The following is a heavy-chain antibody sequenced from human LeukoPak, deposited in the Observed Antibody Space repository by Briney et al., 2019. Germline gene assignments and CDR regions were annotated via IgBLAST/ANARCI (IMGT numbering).Heavy chain of an antibody. D-gene: IGHD6-13*01. V-gene: IGHV4-4*07. CDR3: ARESGIAAAGSIGY. J-gene: IGHJ4*02. CDR2: IYTSGST. CDR1: GGSFSGYY. Sequence: PSETLSLTCAVYGGSFSGYYWSWIRQPAGKGLEWIGRIYTSGSTNYNPSLKSRVTMSVDTSKNQFSLKLSSVTAADTAVYYCARESGIAAAGSIGYWGQGTLVTVSS.